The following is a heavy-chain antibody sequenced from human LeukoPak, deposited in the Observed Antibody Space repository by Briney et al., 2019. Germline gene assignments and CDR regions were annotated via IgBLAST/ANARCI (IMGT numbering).Heavy chain of an antibody. J-gene: IGHJ4*02. Sequence: GGSLRLSCAASGFTFSSYTMNWVRQAPGKGLEWVASISSSSSYMYYADSVKGRVTISRDNAKNSLYLQMNSLSAEDTAVYYCASAGLVYSSGWYLETPFDYWGQGTLVTVSS. CDR1: GFTFSSYT. CDR3: ASAGLVYSSGWYLETPFDY. CDR2: ISSSSSYM. D-gene: IGHD6-13*01. V-gene: IGHV3-21*01.